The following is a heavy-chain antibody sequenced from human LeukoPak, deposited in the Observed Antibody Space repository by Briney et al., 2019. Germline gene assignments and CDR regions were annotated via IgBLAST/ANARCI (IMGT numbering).Heavy chain of an antibody. CDR3: ARDLSPKVVYDVASALRAFDI. D-gene: IGHD5/OR15-5a*01. Sequence: PGSSVKVSCKASGYTFTSYGISWVRQAPGQGLEWMGWISAYNGNTNYAQKLQGRVTMTTDTSTSTAYMELRSLRSDDTAVYCCARDLSPKVVYDVASALRAFDIWGQGTMVTVSS. CDR2: ISAYNGNT. J-gene: IGHJ3*02. V-gene: IGHV1-18*01. CDR1: GYTFTSYG.